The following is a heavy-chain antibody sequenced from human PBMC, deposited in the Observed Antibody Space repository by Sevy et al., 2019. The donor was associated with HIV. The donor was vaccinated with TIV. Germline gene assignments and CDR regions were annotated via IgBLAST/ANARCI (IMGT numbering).Heavy chain of an antibody. CDR1: GFTFNNFA. D-gene: IGHD6-19*01. J-gene: IGHJ4*02. CDR2: ISGVGGTT. Sequence: GGSLRLSCAASGFTFNNFAMNWVRQTPGKGLEWVSGISGVGGTTFYADSVKGRFTISRDNSKSTLYLQMNSLRAEDTAIYYCAKGRQQWPSDYWGQGTLVTVSS. CDR3: AKGRQQWPSDY. V-gene: IGHV3-23*01.